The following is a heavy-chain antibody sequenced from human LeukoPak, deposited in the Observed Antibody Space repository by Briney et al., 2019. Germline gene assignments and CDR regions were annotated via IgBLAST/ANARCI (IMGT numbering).Heavy chain of an antibody. Sequence: SETLSLTCTVSGASISSYYWGWIRQPPGKGLEWIGYIYYSGRTNSNPSLKGRVTMSVDTSKNQFSLKLNSVSATDTAVYYCARGRAYCGGDCSNYGMDVWGQGTTVTVSS. CDR1: GASISSYY. D-gene: IGHD2-21*02. CDR3: ARGRAYCGGDCSNYGMDV. J-gene: IGHJ6*02. V-gene: IGHV4-59*01. CDR2: IYYSGRT.